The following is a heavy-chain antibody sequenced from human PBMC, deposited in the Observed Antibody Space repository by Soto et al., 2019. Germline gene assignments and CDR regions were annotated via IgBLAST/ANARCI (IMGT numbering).Heavy chain of an antibody. J-gene: IGHJ6*02. D-gene: IGHD3-10*01. CDR2: IHGSGST. CDR3: SGSWHRMDV. V-gene: IGHV4-61*01. CDR1: GGSVSSGSYQ. Sequence: PSETLSLTCTVSGGSVSSGSYQWTWIRQPPGKGLEWIGYIHGSGSTNDNPSLKGRVTMSIDTSKNQFSLKLSSVTAADTAVYYCSGSWHRMDVWGQGTKVTVSS.